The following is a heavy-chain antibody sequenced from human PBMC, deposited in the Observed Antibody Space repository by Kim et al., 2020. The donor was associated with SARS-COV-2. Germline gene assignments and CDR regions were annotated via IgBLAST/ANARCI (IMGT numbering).Heavy chain of an antibody. Sequence: GGSLRLSCAASGFTFSSYAMSWVRQAPGKGLEWVSAISGSGGSTYYADSVKGRFTISRDNSKNTLYLQMNSLRAEDTAVYYCAKGNFDWNYYYGMDVWGQGTTVTVSS. CDR3: AKGNFDWNYYYGMDV. CDR2: ISGSGGST. J-gene: IGHJ6*02. V-gene: IGHV3-23*01. D-gene: IGHD3-9*01. CDR1: GFTFSSYA.